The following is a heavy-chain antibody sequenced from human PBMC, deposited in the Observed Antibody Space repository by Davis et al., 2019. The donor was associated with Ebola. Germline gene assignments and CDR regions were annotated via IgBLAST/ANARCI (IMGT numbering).Heavy chain of an antibody. V-gene: IGHV3-30*18. D-gene: IGHD1-26*01. CDR2: ISYDGSNK. J-gene: IGHJ4*02. CDR1: GFTFSSYG. Sequence: PGGSLRLSCAASGFTFSSYGMHWVRQAPGKGLEWVAVISYDGSNKYYADSVKGRFTISRDNSKNTLYLQMNSLRVEDTAVYYCAKCRRVGVNAQNDHWGQGTLVTVSS. CDR3: AKCRRVGVNAQNDH.